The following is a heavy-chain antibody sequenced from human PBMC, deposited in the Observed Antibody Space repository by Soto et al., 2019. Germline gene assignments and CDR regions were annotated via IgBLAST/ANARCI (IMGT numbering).Heavy chain of an antibody. V-gene: IGHV4-59*12. J-gene: IGHJ6*02. Sequence: PSETLSLTCTVSGGSISSYYWSWIRQPPGKGLEWIGYIYYSGSTYYNPSLKSRVTISVDTSKNQFSLKLSSVTAADTAVYYCAMAAARRVGMDVWGQGTTVTVSS. CDR1: GGSISSYY. D-gene: IGHD6-13*01. CDR2: IYYSGST. CDR3: AMAAARRVGMDV.